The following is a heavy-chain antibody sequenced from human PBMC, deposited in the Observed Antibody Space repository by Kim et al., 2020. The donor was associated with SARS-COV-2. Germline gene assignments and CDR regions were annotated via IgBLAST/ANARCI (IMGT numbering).Heavy chain of an antibody. D-gene: IGHD3-3*01. J-gene: IGHJ5*02. CDR1: GFTFSSYS. CDR3: ARDSPTTSNYDFWSGYYSGNWFDP. CDR2: ISSSSSYI. Sequence: GGSLRLSCAASGFTFSSYSMNWVRQAPGKGLEWVSPISSSSSYIYYADSVKGRFTISRDNAKNSLYLQMNSLRAEDTAVYYCARDSPTTSNYDFWSGYYSGNWFDPWGQGTLVTVSS. V-gene: IGHV3-21*01.